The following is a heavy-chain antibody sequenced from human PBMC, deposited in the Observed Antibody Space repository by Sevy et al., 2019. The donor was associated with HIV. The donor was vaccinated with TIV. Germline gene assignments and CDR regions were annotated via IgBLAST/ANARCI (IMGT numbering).Heavy chain of an antibody. CDR3: ARGRTDGYSGYGY. J-gene: IGHJ4*02. D-gene: IGHD5-12*01. Sequence: ASVKVSCKASGYTFTGYYMHWVRQAPGQGLEWMGWINPNSGGTNYAQKFQGRVTMTRDTSISTAYMELGRLRSDDTAVYYCARGRTDGYSGYGYWGQGTLVTVSS. V-gene: IGHV1-2*02. CDR2: INPNSGGT. CDR1: GYTFTGYY.